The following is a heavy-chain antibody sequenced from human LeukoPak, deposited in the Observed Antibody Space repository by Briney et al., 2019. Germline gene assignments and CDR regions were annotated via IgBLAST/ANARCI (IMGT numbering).Heavy chain of an antibody. CDR1: EYTFTDNY. D-gene: IGHD2-2*01. CDR3: ARRLGYCSSTSCQGAFDI. CDR2: INPNSGGT. V-gene: IGHV1-2*02. Sequence: ASVKVSCKASEYTFTDNYMHWVRQAPGQGLEWMGWINPNSGGTNYAQKFQGRVTMTRDTSISTAYMELSRLRSDDTAVYYCARRLGYCSSTSCQGAFDIWGQGTMVTVSS. J-gene: IGHJ3*02.